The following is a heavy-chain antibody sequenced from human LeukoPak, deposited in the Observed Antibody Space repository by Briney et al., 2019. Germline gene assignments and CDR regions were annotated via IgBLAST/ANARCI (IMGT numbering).Heavy chain of an antibody. CDR2: IIPIFGTA. CDR3: ARGTYCSGGSCYVAAFDI. Sequence: SVTVSCKASGGTFSSYAISWVRQAPGQGLEWMGGIIPIFGTANYAQKFQGRVTITTDESTSTAYMELSSLRSEDTAVYYCARGTYCSGGSCYVAAFDIWGQGTMVTVSS. J-gene: IGHJ3*02. V-gene: IGHV1-69*05. CDR1: GGTFSSYA. D-gene: IGHD2-15*01.